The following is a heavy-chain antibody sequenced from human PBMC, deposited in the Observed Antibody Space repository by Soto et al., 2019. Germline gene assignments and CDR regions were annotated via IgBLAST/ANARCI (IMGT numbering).Heavy chain of an antibody. CDR3: ARQQLLPFYYALDV. CDR2: IYYRGST. V-gene: IGHV4-59*02. J-gene: IGHJ6*02. CDR1: GGSVSGYY. Sequence: PLETLSLTCTVSGGSVSGYYWSWIRQSPGKGLEYIGYIYYRGSTNYNPSLKSRVTMSVDTSRNQFSLKVNSVTAADTAVYYCARQQLLPFYYALDVWGQGTTVTVSS. D-gene: IGHD6-13*01.